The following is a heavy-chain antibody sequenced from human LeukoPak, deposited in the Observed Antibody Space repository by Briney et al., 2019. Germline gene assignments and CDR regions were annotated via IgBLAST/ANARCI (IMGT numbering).Heavy chain of an antibody. CDR2: INEDGSQK. CDR1: GFTLSNDW. V-gene: IGHV3-7*01. Sequence: GGSLRLSWAAAGFTLSNDWMRWVRQAEGKGVVLVANINEDGSQKFYVDSVQRPFTISRDNAKNSLYLQVHSLRAEDTAVYYCGRVSQWAFDYWGQGTLVTLSS. CDR3: GRVSQWAFDY. D-gene: IGHD2-8*01. J-gene: IGHJ4*02.